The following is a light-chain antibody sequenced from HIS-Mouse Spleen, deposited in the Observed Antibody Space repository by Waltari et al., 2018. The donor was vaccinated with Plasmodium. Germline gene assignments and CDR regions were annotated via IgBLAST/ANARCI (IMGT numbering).Light chain of an antibody. CDR3: CSDAGSYTLV. CDR1: SSDVGGYNY. Sequence: QSALTQPRSVSGSPGQSVTISCTGTSSDVGGYNYVSCYQQHPVKAPKLMIYDVSKRPSGVPDRFSGYKSGNTASLTISGLQAEDEADYYCCSDAGSYTLVFGGGTKLTVL. J-gene: IGLJ2*01. CDR2: DVS. V-gene: IGLV2-11*01.